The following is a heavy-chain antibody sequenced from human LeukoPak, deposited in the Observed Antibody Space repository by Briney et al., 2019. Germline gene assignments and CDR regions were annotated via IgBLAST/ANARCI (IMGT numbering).Heavy chain of an antibody. V-gene: IGHV4-59*01. Sequence: SETLSLTCTVSGGSISSYYWSWIRQPPGKGLEWIGYIYYSGSTNYNPSLKSRVTISVDTSNNQFSLKLSSVAAADTAVYYCARELRPGAFDIWGQGTMVTVSS. J-gene: IGHJ3*02. CDR3: ARELRPGAFDI. CDR2: IYYSGST. D-gene: IGHD4-17*01. CDR1: GGSISSYY.